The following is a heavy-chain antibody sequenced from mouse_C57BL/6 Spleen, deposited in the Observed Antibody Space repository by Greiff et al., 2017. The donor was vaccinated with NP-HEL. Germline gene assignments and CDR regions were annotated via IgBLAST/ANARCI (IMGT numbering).Heavy chain of an antibody. J-gene: IGHJ4*01. CDR1: GFTFSSYT. CDR2: ISGGGGKT. D-gene: IGHD2-4*01. V-gene: IGHV5-9*01. Sequence: DVMLVESGGGLVKPGGSLKLSCAASGFTFSSYTMSWVRQTPEQRLEWVATISGGGGKTYYPASVKGRFTISRDNAKNTLYLQMSSLRSEDTALDYCASHDYKDEAMDYWGQGPSVTVSS. CDR3: ASHDYKDEAMDY.